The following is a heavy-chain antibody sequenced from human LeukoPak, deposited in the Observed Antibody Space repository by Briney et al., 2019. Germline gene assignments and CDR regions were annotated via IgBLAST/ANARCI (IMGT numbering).Heavy chain of an antibody. D-gene: IGHD6-13*01. CDR1: VGTFSSYT. V-gene: IGHV1-69*02. Sequence: SVKVSFTASVGTFSSYTISWVRQAPEHPLKWLGRIIPILGIANYAHNFQVRVTITAAISTSAAYSELSSLRSEDTAVYYCARVGSSSWPELDYWGQGTLVTVSS. J-gene: IGHJ4*02. CDR2: IIPILGIA. CDR3: ARVGSSSWPELDY.